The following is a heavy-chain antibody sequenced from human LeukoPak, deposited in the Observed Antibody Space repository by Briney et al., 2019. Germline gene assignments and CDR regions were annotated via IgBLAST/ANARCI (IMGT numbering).Heavy chain of an antibody. CDR1: GGSISSSSYY. CDR2: IYYSGST. Sequence: SETLSLTCTVSGGSISSSSYYWGWIRQPPGKGLEWIGSIYYSGSTYYNPSLKSRVTISVDTSKNQFSLKLSSVTAADTAVYYCADLGTKSPVSRGAFQHWGQGTLVTVSS. CDR3: ADLGTKSPVSRGAFQH. D-gene: IGHD2-8*01. J-gene: IGHJ1*01. V-gene: IGHV4-39*01.